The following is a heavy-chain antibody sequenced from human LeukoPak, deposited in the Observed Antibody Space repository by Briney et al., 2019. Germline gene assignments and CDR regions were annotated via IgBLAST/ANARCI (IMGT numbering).Heavy chain of an antibody. Sequence: PSETLSLTCTVSGGSISSSYWSWIRQPPGKGLEWIGNIHYSGSTNYNPSLKSRVTISVDTSKNQFSLNLNSVTAADTAVYYCARGYSSSWYLAYWGQGTLVTASS. J-gene: IGHJ4*02. V-gene: IGHV4-59*01. D-gene: IGHD6-13*01. CDR3: ARGYSSSWYLAY. CDR2: IHYSGST. CDR1: GGSISSSY.